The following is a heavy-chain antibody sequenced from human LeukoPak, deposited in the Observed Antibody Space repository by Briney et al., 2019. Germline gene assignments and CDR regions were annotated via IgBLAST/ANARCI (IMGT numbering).Heavy chain of an antibody. J-gene: IGHJ4*02. CDR2: ISGSGGST. Sequence: GGSLRLSCAASGFTFSSYAMSWVRQAPGKGLEWVSAISGSGGSTYYADSVKGRFTISRDNSKNTLYLQMNSLRAEDTAVYYCAKIWSFGIVVVPAAIYFDYWGQGTLVTVSS. CDR1: GFTFSSYA. V-gene: IGHV3-23*01. CDR3: AKIWSFGIVVVPAAIYFDY. D-gene: IGHD2-2*02.